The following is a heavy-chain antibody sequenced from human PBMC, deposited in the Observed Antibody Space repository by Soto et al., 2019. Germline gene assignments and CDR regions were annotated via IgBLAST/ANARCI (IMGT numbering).Heavy chain of an antibody. CDR2: ISAYNGNT. Sequence: ASVKVSCKASGYTFTSYGISWVRQAPGQGLEWMGWISAYNGNTNYAQKLQGRVTMTTDTSTSTAYMELRSLRSDDTAVYYCARDYGTVTTYYYYYYMDVWGKGTTVTVSS. J-gene: IGHJ6*03. CDR1: GYTFTSYG. CDR3: ARDYGTVTTYYYYYYMDV. D-gene: IGHD4-4*01. V-gene: IGHV1-18*01.